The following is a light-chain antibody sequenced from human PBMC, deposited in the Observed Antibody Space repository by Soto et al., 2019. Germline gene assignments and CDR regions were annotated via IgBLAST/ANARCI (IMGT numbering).Light chain of an antibody. CDR3: QQAYGAPPT. CDR1: QSITTY. CDR2: AAA. Sequence: DIQMTQSPSSLSASVGDRVTITCRASQSITTYLNWYQQTSGEAPKLLIYAAALLQTGVPSRFSGSGSGTDFTLTISSLQPEDFATYYCQQAYGAPPTFGQGTKVDIK. V-gene: IGKV1-39*01. J-gene: IGKJ1*01.